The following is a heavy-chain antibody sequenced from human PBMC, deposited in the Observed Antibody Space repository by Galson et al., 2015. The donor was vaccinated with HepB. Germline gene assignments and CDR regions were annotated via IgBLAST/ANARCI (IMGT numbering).Heavy chain of an antibody. CDR1: TFSSYG. V-gene: IGHV3-33*01. J-gene: IGHJ4*02. D-gene: IGHD6-13*01. CDR2: IWYDGSNK. CDR3: ARDGIAAAGRWGY. Sequence: TFSSYGMHWVRQAPGKGLEWVAVIWYDGSNKYYADSVKGRFTISRDNSKNTLYLQMNSLRAEDTAVYYCARDGIAAAGRWGYWGQGTLVTVSS.